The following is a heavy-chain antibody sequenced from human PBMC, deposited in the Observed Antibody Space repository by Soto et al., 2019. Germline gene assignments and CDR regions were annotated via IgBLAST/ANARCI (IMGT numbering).Heavy chain of an antibody. D-gene: IGHD3-10*01. CDR3: ARAPMVRRVMANGYFDY. CDR2: IGYDGSNK. V-gene: IGHV3-33*01. CDR1: GFTFSSYG. Sequence: QVQLVESGGGVVQPGRSLRLSCAASGFTFSSYGLHWVRQAPGKGLEWVAVIGYDGSNKYYADSVKGRFTISRDNSKNTLYLQMNSLKAEDTAVYYRARAPMVRRVMANGYFDYWGQGTLVTVSS. J-gene: IGHJ4*02.